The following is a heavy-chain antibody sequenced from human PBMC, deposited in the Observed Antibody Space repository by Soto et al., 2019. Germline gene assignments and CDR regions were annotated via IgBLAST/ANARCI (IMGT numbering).Heavy chain of an antibody. J-gene: IGHJ4*02. CDR1: GYTFTSYG. V-gene: IGHV1-18*01. D-gene: IGHD3-22*01. CDR2: ISAYNGNT. Sequence: GASVKVSCKASGYTFTSYGISWVRQAPGQGLEWMGWISAYNGNTNYAQKLQGRVTMTTDTSTSTAYMELRSLRSDDTAVYYCARDSGAPIHYYDSSGPFDYWGQGTLVTVPS. CDR3: ARDSGAPIHYYDSSGPFDY.